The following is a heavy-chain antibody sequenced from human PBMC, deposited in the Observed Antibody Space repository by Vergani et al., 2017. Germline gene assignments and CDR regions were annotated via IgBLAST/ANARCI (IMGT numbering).Heavy chain of an antibody. CDR3: ARRGDPGFRRSYYDGMDV. Sequence: VQLVPSGAEVKQPGASLKISCKGSGYSFTSYWIGWVRQMPGKGLEWMGIIYPCDSDTRYSPSFQGQVTISADNSISTAYLQWSSLKASDTAMYYCARRGDPGFRRSYYDGMDVWGQGTTVTVSS. V-gene: IGHV5-51*03. D-gene: IGHD6-25*01. CDR1: GYSFTSYW. J-gene: IGHJ6*02. CDR2: IYPCDSDT.